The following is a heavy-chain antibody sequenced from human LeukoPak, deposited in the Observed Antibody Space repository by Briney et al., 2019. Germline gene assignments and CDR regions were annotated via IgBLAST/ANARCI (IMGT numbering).Heavy chain of an antibody. D-gene: IGHD1-26*01. CDR2: IYHSGST. CDR3: ASYPKSGSYAFDY. J-gene: IGHJ4*02. V-gene: IGHV4-4*02. Sequence: SSGTLSLTRAVSGGSISSSNWWSWVRQPPGKGLEWIGEIYHSGSTNYNPSLKSRVTISVDKSKNQFSLKLSSVTAADTAVYYCASYPKSGSYAFDYWGQGTLVTVSS. CDR1: GGSISSSNW.